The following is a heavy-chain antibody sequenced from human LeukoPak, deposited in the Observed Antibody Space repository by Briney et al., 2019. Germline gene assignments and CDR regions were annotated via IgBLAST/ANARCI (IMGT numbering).Heavy chain of an antibody. Sequence: GGSLRLSCAVSGFTFSSYGMHWVRQAPGKGLEWVAVISYDGSNKYYADSVKGRFTISRDNSKNTLYLQMNSLRAEDTAVHYCAKGVGTIFGVVIKQLFDYWGQGTLVTVSS. J-gene: IGHJ4*02. CDR3: AKGVGTIFGVVIKQLFDY. CDR2: ISYDGSNK. V-gene: IGHV3-30*18. CDR1: GFTFSSYG. D-gene: IGHD3-3*01.